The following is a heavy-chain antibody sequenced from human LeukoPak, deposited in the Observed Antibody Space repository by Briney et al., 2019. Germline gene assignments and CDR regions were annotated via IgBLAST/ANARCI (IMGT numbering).Heavy chain of an antibody. J-gene: IGHJ6*02. Sequence: ASVKVSCKASGYTFTSYAMNWVRQAPGQGLEWMGWINTNTGNPTYAQGFTGRFVFSLDTSVSTAYLQISSLEAEDTAVYYCAREPGRQLDYYYYGMDVWGQGTTVTVSS. CDR3: AREPGRQLDYYYYGMDV. D-gene: IGHD6-6*01. V-gene: IGHV7-4-1*02. CDR1: GYTFTSYA. CDR2: INTNTGNP.